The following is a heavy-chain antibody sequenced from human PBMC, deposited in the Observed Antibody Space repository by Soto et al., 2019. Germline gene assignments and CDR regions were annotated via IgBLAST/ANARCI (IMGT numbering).Heavy chain of an antibody. Sequence: SCKASGYTFTSYYMHWVRQAPGQGLEWVSAISGSGGSTYYADSVKGRFTISRDNSKNTLYLQMNSLRAEDTAVYYCAKGSGGSSDDAFDIWGQGTMVTVSS. V-gene: IGHV3-23*01. CDR1: GYTFTSYY. CDR2: ISGSGGST. D-gene: IGHD2-15*01. J-gene: IGHJ3*02. CDR3: AKGSGGSSDDAFDI.